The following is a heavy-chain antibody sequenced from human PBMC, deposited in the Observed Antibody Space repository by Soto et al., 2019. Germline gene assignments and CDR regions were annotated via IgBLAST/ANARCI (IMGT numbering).Heavy chain of an antibody. CDR1: GFTFSSYG. J-gene: IGHJ6*02. CDR3: AKGGDDFWSGFYTYYYYGMDV. D-gene: IGHD3-3*01. CDR2: IAYDGDDK. Sequence: QVQLVESGGGVVQPGKSLRLSCAASGFTFSSYGIHWVRQAPGKGLEWVAVIAYDGDDKYYADSVKGRFIISRDNSKNTLFLQMNSLRVEDTAVYYCAKGGDDFWSGFYTYYYYGMDVWGQGTTVTVAS. V-gene: IGHV3-30*18.